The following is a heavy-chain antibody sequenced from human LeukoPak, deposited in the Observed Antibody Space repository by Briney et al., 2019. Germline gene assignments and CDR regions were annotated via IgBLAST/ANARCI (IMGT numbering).Heavy chain of an antibody. CDR2: INHSGST. Sequence: PSETLSLTCAVYGGSFSGYYWSWIRQPPGKGLEWIGEINHSGSTNYNPSLKSRVTISVDTSKNQFSLKLTSVTAADTAVYYCARISPDRYYYDSSGYYFDYWGQGTLVTVSS. D-gene: IGHD3-22*01. CDR1: GGSFSGYY. CDR3: ARISPDRYYYDSSGYYFDY. V-gene: IGHV4-34*01. J-gene: IGHJ4*02.